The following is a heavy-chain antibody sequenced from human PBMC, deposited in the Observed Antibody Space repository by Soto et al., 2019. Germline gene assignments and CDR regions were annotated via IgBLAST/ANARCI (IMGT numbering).Heavy chain of an antibody. Sequence: QVQLVQYGAEVKKPGASVKVSCKASGYTFTSYGISWVRQAPGQGLEWMGWISAYNGNTNYAQKLQGRVTMTTDTSTSTAYMELRSLRSDDTAVYYCARDGVAAPGYYYYYGMDVWGQGTTVTVSS. J-gene: IGHJ6*02. CDR2: ISAYNGNT. CDR1: GYTFTSYG. V-gene: IGHV1-18*04. CDR3: ARDGVAAPGYYYYYGMDV. D-gene: IGHD6-13*01.